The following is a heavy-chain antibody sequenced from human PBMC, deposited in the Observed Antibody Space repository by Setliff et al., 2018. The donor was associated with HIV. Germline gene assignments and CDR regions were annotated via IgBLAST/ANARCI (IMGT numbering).Heavy chain of an antibody. J-gene: IGHJ6*03. D-gene: IGHD3-3*01. CDR1: GFTFSTYS. Sequence: GGSLRLSCAASGFTFSTYSMNWVRQAPGKGLEWVSSISSSSSYIYYADSVKGRFTISRDNAKNALYQQMNSLRAEDTAVYYCARIGNLWSGYYPYYYYYYMDVWGKGTTVTVSS. V-gene: IGHV3-21*01. CDR3: ARIGNLWSGYYPYYYYYYMDV. CDR2: ISSSSSYI.